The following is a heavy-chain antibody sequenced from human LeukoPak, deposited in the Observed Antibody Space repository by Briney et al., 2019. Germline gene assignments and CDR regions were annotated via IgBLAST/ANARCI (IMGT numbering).Heavy chain of an antibody. J-gene: IGHJ4*01. V-gene: IGHV3-21*01. CDR3: ARLSAMLRGPEPIYYFDY. CDR2: ISSSSSYI. CDR1: GFTFSSYS. Sequence: GGSLRLSCAASGFTFSSYSMNWVRQAPGKGLEWVSSISSSSSYIYYADSVKGRFTISRDNSKNSLYLQMNSLRAEDTAMYYCARLSAMLRGPEPIYYFDYWGQGTLVTVSS. D-gene: IGHD3-10*01.